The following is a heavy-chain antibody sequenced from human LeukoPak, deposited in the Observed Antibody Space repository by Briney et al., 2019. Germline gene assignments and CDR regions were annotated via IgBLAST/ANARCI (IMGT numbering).Heavy chain of an antibody. V-gene: IGHV3-48*03. CDR1: GFTFSSYE. Sequence: PGGSLRLSCAASGFTFSSYEMNWVRQAPGKGLEWVSYISSSGSTIYYADSVKGRFTISRDNAKNSLYLQMNSLRAEDTAVYYCARGPRFTMTVVLAEFDYWGQGTLVTVSS. J-gene: IGHJ4*02. CDR3: ARGPRFTMTVVLAEFDY. CDR2: ISSSGSTI. D-gene: IGHD3-22*01.